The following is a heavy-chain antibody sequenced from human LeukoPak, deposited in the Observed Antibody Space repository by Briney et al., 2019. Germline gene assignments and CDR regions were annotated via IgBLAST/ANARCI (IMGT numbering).Heavy chain of an antibody. CDR3: ARPHVGYDSSGYFDY. J-gene: IGHJ4*02. Sequence: ASVKVSCKASGYTFTSYGFNWLRQATGQGPEWMGIINPSGGSTTYAQKFQGRVTMTRDTSTSTVYMELSSLRSEDTAVYYCARPHVGYDSSGYFDYWGQGTLVTVSS. CDR1: GYTFTSYG. CDR2: INPSGGST. D-gene: IGHD3-22*01. V-gene: IGHV1-46*01.